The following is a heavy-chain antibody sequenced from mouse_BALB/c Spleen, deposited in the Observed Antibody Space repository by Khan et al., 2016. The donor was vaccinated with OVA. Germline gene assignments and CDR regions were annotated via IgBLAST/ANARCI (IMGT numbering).Heavy chain of an antibody. Sequence: EVELVESGPGLVKPSQSLSLTCTVTGYSITSDYAWNWIRQFPGNTLEWMGYISYSGSTNYNPSLKSRISITRDTSKNQFILQLNSVTTEDTATYDCARDCSRYNSAMDSWGQGPSVTVSS. CDR3: ARDCSRYNSAMDS. V-gene: IGHV3-2*02. J-gene: IGHJ4*01. CDR1: GYSITSDYA. D-gene: IGHD1-1*01. CDR2: ISYSGST.